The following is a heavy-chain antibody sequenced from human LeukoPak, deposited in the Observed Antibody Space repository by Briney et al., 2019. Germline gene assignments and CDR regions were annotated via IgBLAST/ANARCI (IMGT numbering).Heavy chain of an antibody. D-gene: IGHD3-3*01. V-gene: IGHV3-66*01. CDR1: GFTFSDYY. CDR2: IYSGGST. J-gene: IGHJ3*02. Sequence: GGSLRLSCAASGFTFSDYYMSWVRQAPGKGLEWVSVIYSGGSTYYADSVKGRFTISRDNSKNTLYLQMNSLRAEDTAVYYCAREKVIIRAFDIWGQGTMVTVSS. CDR3: AREKVIIRAFDI.